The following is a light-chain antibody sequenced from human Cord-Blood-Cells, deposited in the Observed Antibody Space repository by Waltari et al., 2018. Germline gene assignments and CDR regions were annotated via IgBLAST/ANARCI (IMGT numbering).Light chain of an antibody. J-gene: IGLJ2*01. Sequence: QSALTQPASVSGSPGQSITISCTGTSSDVGGYNYVPWYQQHPGKAPKLMIYDVSNRHSGVSNRFSGSKSGNTASLTISGLQAEDEADYYCSSYTSSSTVVFGGGTKLTVL. CDR2: DVS. CDR1: SSDVGGYNY. V-gene: IGLV2-14*01. CDR3: SSYTSSSTVV.